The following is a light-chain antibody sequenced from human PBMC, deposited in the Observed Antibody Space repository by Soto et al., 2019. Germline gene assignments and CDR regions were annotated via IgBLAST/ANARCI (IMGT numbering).Light chain of an antibody. CDR3: QQNNHYSSNT. CDR2: DAF. CDR1: QSIGRW. Sequence: DIQMTQSPSTLSASVGDSVTITCRSSQSIGRWLAWYQQRPGKAPKLLIYDAFTLQSGVPSRFSGSGYGTEYTLNFTSLQADDFATYSCQQNNHYSSNTFGRGTKLEI. J-gene: IGKJ2*01. V-gene: IGKV1-5*01.